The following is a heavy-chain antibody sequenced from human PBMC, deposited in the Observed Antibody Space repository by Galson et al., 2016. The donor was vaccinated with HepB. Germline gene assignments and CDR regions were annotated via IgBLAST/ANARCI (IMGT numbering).Heavy chain of an antibody. CDR1: GFTFNDYS. V-gene: IGHV3-48*01. CDR2: ITSSSSNI. D-gene: IGHD5-24*01. Sequence: SLRLSCAASGFTFNDYSMNWVRQAPGKGLEWVSYITSSSSNIYYADSVKGRFTISRDNAKNSLYLQMNSLRAEDTAIYFRARSKRDTRDYWGQGTLVTVSS. J-gene: IGHJ4*02. CDR3: ARSKRDTRDY.